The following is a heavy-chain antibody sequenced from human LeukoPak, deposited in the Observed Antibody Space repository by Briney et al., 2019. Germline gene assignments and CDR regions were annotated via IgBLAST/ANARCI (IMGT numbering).Heavy chain of an antibody. V-gene: IGHV3-23*01. CDR2: FGHNGGIT. CDR3: ARDPDYGDLQHAFDI. D-gene: IGHD4-17*01. Sequence: TGGSLRLSCAASGFTFNYYGLSWVRQAPGKGLEWVSGFGHNGGITYSDSVKGRFTISRDNSKNTLYLQMNSLRAEDTAVYYCARDPDYGDLQHAFDIWGQGTMVTVSS. CDR1: GFTFNYYG. J-gene: IGHJ3*02.